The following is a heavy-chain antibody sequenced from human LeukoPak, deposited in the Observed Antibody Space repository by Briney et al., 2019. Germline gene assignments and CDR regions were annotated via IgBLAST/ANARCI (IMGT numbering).Heavy chain of an antibody. V-gene: IGHV3-30*19. CDR3: ARSGEQWLIHYGMDV. D-gene: IGHD6-19*01. Sequence: GGSLRLSCAASGFTFSSYGMHWVRQAPGKGLEWVAVIWYDGSNKYYADSVKGRFTISRDNSKNTLYLQMNSLRAEDTAVYYCARSGEQWLIHYGMDVWGQGTTVTVSS. CDR1: GFTFSSYG. CDR2: IWYDGSNK. J-gene: IGHJ6*02.